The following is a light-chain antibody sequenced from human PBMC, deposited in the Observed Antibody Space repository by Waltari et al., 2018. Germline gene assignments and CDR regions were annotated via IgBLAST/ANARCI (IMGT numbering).Light chain of an antibody. CDR1: RSVAKY. J-gene: IGKJ5*01. Sequence: DIQMTQSPSSLSASVGDRVTITCRASRSVAKYLNWYQQKPARAPNLLIFAASNLQVGVPSRFSGSGSGTEFTLTISSVQPEDFATYYCPQSYGHPTTFGQGTRLDIK. CDR2: AAS. CDR3: PQSYGHPTT. V-gene: IGKV1-39*01.